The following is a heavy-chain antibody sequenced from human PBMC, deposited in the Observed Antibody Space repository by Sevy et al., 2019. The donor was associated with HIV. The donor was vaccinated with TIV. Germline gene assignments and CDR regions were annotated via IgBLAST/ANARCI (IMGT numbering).Heavy chain of an antibody. J-gene: IGHJ4*02. Sequence: ASVKVSCKASGYTFTSYGISWVRQAPGQGLEWMGWISAYNGNTNYAQKLQGRVTMTTDTSTSTAYMELRSLRSDDTAVYCCARDSKGQPLLYYFDYWGQGTLVTVSS. CDR1: GYTFTSYG. CDR3: ARDSKGQPLLYYFDY. CDR2: ISAYNGNT. V-gene: IGHV1-18*01. D-gene: IGHD2-21*02.